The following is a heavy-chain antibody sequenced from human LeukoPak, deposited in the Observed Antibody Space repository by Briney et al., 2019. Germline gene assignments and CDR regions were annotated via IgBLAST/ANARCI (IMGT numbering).Heavy chain of an antibody. CDR1: GFTFSSYW. D-gene: IGHD3-10*01. J-gene: IGHJ4*02. CDR3: VTSWVRQQRDF. CDR2: IEPDGSGK. Sequence: GGSLRLSCAASGFTFSSYWMHWVRQAPGKGLEWVADIEPDGSGKTYVDSVKGRFTISRDNAQQSLYLQMDTLTAEDTAVYYCVTSWVRQQRDFWGQGTLVTVSS. V-gene: IGHV3-7*01.